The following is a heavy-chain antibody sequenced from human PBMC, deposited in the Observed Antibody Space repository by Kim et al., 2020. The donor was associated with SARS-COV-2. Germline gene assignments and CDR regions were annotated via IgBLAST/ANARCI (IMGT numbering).Heavy chain of an antibody. D-gene: IGHD1-26*01. CDR3: AALYSGSYSAPDY. CDR1: GFTFSSYE. Sequence: GGSLRLSCAASGFTFSSYEMNWVRQAPGKGLEWVAYIASSGSTIKYADSVKGRFTISRDTAKNSLYLQMNRLRAEDTADYYCAALYSGSYSAPDYWGEGTLVTVSS. CDR2: IASSGSTI. V-gene: IGHV3-48*03. J-gene: IGHJ4*02.